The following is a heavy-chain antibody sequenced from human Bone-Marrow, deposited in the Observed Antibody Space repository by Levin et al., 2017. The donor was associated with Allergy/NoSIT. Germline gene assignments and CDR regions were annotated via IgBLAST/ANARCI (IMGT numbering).Heavy chain of an antibody. CDR1: GGSINNYY. D-gene: IGHD6-19*01. J-gene: IGHJ4*02. CDR3: ARVSAWSNNYDY. CDR2: IYDSGTT. V-gene: IGHV4-59*01. Sequence: MASETLSLTCTVSGGSINNYYWNWIRQPPGEGLEWIGYIYDSGTTDYNPSLKSRVTMSVDRSKNQFSLKLNSVTAADTAVYYCARVSAWSNNYDYWGQGIMVTVSS.